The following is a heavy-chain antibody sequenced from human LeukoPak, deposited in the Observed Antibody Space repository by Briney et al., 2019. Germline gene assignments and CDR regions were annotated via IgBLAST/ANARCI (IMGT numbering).Heavy chain of an antibody. CDR3: ARSPTNRVPEDY. J-gene: IGHJ4*02. V-gene: IGHV4-4*02. Sequence: SETLSLTCAVSGGSISSSNWWSWVRQPPGKGLEWIGEIYHSGSTNYNPSLKSRVTISVDKSKNQISLRLTSVTAADTAVYYCARSPTNRVPEDYWGQGTLVTVSS. CDR2: IYHSGST. D-gene: IGHD1-14*01. CDR1: GGSISSSNW.